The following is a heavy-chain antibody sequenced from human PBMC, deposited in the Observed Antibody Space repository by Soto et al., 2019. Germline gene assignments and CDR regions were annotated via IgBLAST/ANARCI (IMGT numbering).Heavy chain of an antibody. CDR2: IYYLGNT. D-gene: IGHD3-22*01. J-gene: IGHJ4*02. V-gene: IGHV4-39*01. Sequence: SETLSLTCTVSGGSISSSSSYWGWIRQPPGKGLEWVGSIYYLGNTYYNPSLGGRVSISVDKSKNQFSLKLNSVTAADTAVYYCARSSYYDSSGYPDYWGQGTLVTVSS. CDR3: ARSSYYDSSGYPDY. CDR1: GGSISSSSSY.